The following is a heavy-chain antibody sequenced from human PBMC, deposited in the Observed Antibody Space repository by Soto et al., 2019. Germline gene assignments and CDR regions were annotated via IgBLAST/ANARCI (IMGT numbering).Heavy chain of an antibody. Sequence: GGSLRLSCAASGFTFSSYSINWVRQAPWKGLEWVSSISSSSSYIYYADSVKGRFTISRDNAKNSLYLQMNSLRAEDTAVYYCAATNSSSWLHKWFDPSGQGTLVTVSS. J-gene: IGHJ5*02. CDR3: AATNSSSWLHKWFDP. D-gene: IGHD6-13*01. CDR2: ISSSSSYI. CDR1: GFTFSSYS. V-gene: IGHV3-21*01.